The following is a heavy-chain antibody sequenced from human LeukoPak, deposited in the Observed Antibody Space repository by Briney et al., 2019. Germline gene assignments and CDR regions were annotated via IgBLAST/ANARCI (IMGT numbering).Heavy chain of an antibody. J-gene: IGHJ4*02. V-gene: IGHV3-9*01. D-gene: IGHD6-19*01. CDR3: AKAYSSGCPYCFDY. Sequence: GGSLRLSCAASGFTFDDYAMHWVRQAPGKGLEWVSGISWNSGSIGYADSVKGRFTISRDNAKNSLYLQMNSLRAEDTALYYCAKAYSSGCPYCFDYWGQGTLVTVSS. CDR2: ISWNSGSI. CDR1: GFTFDDYA.